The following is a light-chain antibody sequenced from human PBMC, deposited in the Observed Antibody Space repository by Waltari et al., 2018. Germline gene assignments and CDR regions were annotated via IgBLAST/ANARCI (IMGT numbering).Light chain of an antibody. Sequence: NFMLTQSHSVSESPGKMITISCTRTSGSVAGNSMQWSQQRPGSAPTPVLYENNQRPSGVPDRFSGSIDSSSNSASLTISGLKTEDEADYYCQSYDNNIWLFGGGTKLTVL. V-gene: IGLV6-57*03. J-gene: IGLJ3*02. CDR1: SGSVAGNS. CDR3: QSYDNNIWL. CDR2: ENN.